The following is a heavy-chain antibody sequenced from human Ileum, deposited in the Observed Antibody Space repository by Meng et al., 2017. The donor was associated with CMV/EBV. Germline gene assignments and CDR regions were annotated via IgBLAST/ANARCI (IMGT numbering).Heavy chain of an antibody. CDR3: ARDKSARDSSAYDY. Sequence: GESLKISCAASGFTFSSYIINWVRQAPGKGLEWVSYIGSSGSTIYYADSVKGRFTISRDNAKNSLYLQMDSLRAEDTAVYYCARDKSARDSSAYDYWGQGTLVTVSS. J-gene: IGHJ4*02. CDR1: GFTFSSYI. V-gene: IGHV3-48*04. CDR2: IGSSGSTI. D-gene: IGHD3-22*01.